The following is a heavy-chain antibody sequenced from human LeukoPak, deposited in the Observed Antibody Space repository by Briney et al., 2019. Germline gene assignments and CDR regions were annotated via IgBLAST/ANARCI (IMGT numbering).Heavy chain of an antibody. CDR3: ARSGSYGDYFDY. J-gene: IGHJ4*02. D-gene: IGHD1-26*01. Sequence: SGPTLVNPTETLTLTCTVSGFSLSNATMGVSCIRQPPGKALEWLAHIFSNDEKSYSTSLKSRLTISKDTSKSQVVLTMTNMDPVDTATYYCARSGSYGDYFDYWGQGTLVTVSS. V-gene: IGHV2-26*01. CDR2: IFSNDEK. CDR1: GFSLSNATMG.